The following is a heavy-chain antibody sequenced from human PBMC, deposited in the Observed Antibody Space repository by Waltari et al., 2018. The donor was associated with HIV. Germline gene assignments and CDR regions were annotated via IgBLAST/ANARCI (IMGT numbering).Heavy chain of an antibody. V-gene: IGHV2-26*01. J-gene: IGHJ6*02. CDR1: GFSLSNAKMA. D-gene: IGHD4-17*01. CDR3: ARIMYGDYSYPYGMDV. Sequence: QVTLKESGPVVVKPTETLTLTCTVSGFSLSNAKMAVTWIRQPPGKALEWLAHILSSDEKSYSTSLHSRLTISKDTSKSQVVLTLTNVDPVDTATYFCARIMYGDYSYPYGMDVWGQGTTVTVSS. CDR2: ILSSDEK.